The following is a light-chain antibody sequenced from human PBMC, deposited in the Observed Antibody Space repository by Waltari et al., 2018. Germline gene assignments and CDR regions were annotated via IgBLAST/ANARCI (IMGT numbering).Light chain of an antibody. Sequence: QSALTQPASVSGSPGQSLTISCTGTSSDVGGYNYVSWYQQHPGKAPRLMIYDVSKRPSGVSNRFSGSKSGNTASLAISGLQAEDEADYSCSSYTSSSTWVFGGGTTLTVL. CDR3: SSYTSSSTWV. CDR1: SSDVGGYNY. CDR2: DVS. V-gene: IGLV2-14*01. J-gene: IGLJ3*02.